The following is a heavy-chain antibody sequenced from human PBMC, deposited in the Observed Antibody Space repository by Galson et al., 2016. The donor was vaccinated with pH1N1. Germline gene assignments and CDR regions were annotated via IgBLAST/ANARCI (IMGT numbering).Heavy chain of an antibody. D-gene: IGHD2-15*01. Sequence: SLRLSCAVSGLTFNKVWLSWVRQAPGKGLEWVGRIKSEAESGTTDYAAPVKGRFSISRDDSKNRLFLQMNSLKTEDTAVYYCTSHLGYCSGGCSPGDYWGPGTLVTVSS. V-gene: IGHV3-15*01. CDR1: GLTFNKVW. CDR3: TSHLGYCSGGCSPGDY. J-gene: IGHJ4*02. CDR2: IKSEAESGTT.